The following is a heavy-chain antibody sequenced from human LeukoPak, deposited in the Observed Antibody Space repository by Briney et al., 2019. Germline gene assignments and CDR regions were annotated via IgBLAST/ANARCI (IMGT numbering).Heavy chain of an antibody. CDR3: ARGDDPNDLHGFDI. V-gene: IGHV3-74*01. CDR2: INPDDGST. J-gene: IGHJ3*02. Sequence: PGGSLRLSCTASGFTFRKYWLHWVRQAPGKGLVWVSRINPDDGSTSYADSVRGRFTISRDSAENSLYLQMNSLRGDDTAMYYCARGDDPNDLHGFDIWGQGTMVTVSS. D-gene: IGHD2-21*02. CDR1: GFTFRKYW.